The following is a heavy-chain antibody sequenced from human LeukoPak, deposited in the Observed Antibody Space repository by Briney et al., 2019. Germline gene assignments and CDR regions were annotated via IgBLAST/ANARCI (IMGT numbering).Heavy chain of an antibody. Sequence: PGGSLRLSCTVSGFTLSSYEMSWIRQAPGKGLEWVSSIDYSGGSSYYADSVKGRFTISRDNAKNSLYLQMNSLRAEDTALYYCAINGGGDSGYGNFDYWGQGTLVTVSS. D-gene: IGHD5-12*01. CDR3: AINGGGDSGYGNFDY. V-gene: IGHV3-23*01. CDR1: GFTLSSYE. CDR2: IDYSGGSS. J-gene: IGHJ4*02.